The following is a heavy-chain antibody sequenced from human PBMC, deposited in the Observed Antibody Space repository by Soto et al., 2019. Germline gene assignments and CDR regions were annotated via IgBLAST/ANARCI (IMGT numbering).Heavy chain of an antibody. CDR3: ARDASGDYRYGMDV. CDR1: GGSISSYY. J-gene: IGHJ6*02. CDR2: IYYSGST. V-gene: IGHV4-59*01. Sequence: SETLSLTCTVSGGSISSYYWSWIRQPPGKGLEWIGYIYYSGSTNYNPSLKSRVTISVDTSKNQFSLKLSSVTAADTAVYYCARDASGDYRYGMDVWGQGTTVTVSS. D-gene: IGHD3-10*01.